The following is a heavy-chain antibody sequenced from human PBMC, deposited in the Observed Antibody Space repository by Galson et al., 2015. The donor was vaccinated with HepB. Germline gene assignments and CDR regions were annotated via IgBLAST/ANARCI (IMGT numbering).Heavy chain of an antibody. D-gene: IGHD3-3*01. V-gene: IGHV3-48*01. Sequence: SLRLSCAASGFSFMSHSMNWVRHSPGKGLEWLAYISPGGTKYYADSARGRFTISRDIVKKSMYLHMSSLRVEDTAVYYCARNPASYDYYNMDVWGQGTTVTVS. J-gene: IGHJ6*02. CDR3: ARNPASYDYYNMDV. CDR1: GFSFMSHS. CDR2: ISPGGTK.